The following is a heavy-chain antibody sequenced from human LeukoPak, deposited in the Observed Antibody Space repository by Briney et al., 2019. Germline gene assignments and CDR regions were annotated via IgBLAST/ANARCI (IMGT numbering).Heavy chain of an antibody. CDR1: GFTFSACD. J-gene: IGHJ5*02. CDR3: TRHDDVGVAAPNWFDP. CDR2: IKSKANNYAT. D-gene: IGHD2-15*01. Sequence: PGGSLRLSCAASGFTFSACDIHWVRQASGKGLEWVGRIKSKANNYATAYAASVKGRFTISRDDSKNTAYLQMSSLKAEDTAVYYCTRHDDVGVAAPNWFDPWGQGTLVTVSS. V-gene: IGHV3-73*01.